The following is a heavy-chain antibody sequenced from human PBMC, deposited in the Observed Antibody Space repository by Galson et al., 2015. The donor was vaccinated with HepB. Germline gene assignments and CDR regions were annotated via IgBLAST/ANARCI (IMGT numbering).Heavy chain of an antibody. D-gene: IGHD4-17*01. Sequence: SLRLSCAASGFTFSSYAMHWVRQAPGKGLEWVAVISYDGSNKYYADSVKGRFTISRDNSKSTLYLQMNSLRAEDTAVYYCVRDGGDYFDYWGQGTLVTVSS. CDR3: VRDGGDYFDY. J-gene: IGHJ4*02. CDR2: ISYDGSNK. CDR1: GFTFSSYA. V-gene: IGHV3-30-3*01.